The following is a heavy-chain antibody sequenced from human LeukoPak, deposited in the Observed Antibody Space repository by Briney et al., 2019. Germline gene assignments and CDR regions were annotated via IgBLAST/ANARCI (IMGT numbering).Heavy chain of an antibody. V-gene: IGHV4-34*01. J-gene: IGHJ5*02. CDR1: GGSFSGYY. CDR2: INHSGST. Sequence: SETLSLTCAVYGGSFSGYYWSWIRQPPGKGLEWIGEINHSGSTNYNPSLKSRVTISVDTSKNQFYLKLSSVTAADTAVYYCAREMFIVVVPAYPNWFDPWGQGTLVTVSS. CDR3: AREMFIVVVPAYPNWFDP. D-gene: IGHD2-2*01.